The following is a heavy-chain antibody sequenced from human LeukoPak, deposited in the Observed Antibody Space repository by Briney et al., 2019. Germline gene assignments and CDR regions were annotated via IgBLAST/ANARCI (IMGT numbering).Heavy chain of an antibody. Sequence: SETLSLTCAVDGGSFSGYYWSWIRQPPGKGLEWIGEINHSGSTNYNPSLKSRVTISVDTSKNQFSLKLSSVTAADTAVYYCARGLYSSSSRAFDIWGQGTMVTVSS. CDR3: ARGLYSSSSRAFDI. V-gene: IGHV4-34*01. CDR2: INHSGST. CDR1: GGSFSGYY. D-gene: IGHD6-6*01. J-gene: IGHJ3*02.